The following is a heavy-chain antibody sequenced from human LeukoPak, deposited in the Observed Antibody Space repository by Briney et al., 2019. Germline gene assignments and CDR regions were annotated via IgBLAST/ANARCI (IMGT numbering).Heavy chain of an antibody. CDR1: GYTFTSYD. V-gene: IGHV1-8*03. Sequence: ASVKVSCKASGYTFTSYDINWVRQATGQGLEWMGWMNPNSGNTGYAQKFQGRVTITRNTSISTAYMELSSLRSEDTAVYYCARGRRYSSGWSKMDVWGKGTTVTVSS. CDR3: ARGRRYSSGWSKMDV. CDR2: MNPNSGNT. D-gene: IGHD6-19*01. J-gene: IGHJ6*04.